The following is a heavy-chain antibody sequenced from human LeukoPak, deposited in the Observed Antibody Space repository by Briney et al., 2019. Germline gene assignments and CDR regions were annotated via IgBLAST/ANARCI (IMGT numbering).Heavy chain of an antibody. V-gene: IGHV1-69*01. CDR1: GGTFSSYA. CDR2: IIPIFGTA. Sequence: SAKVSCKASGGTFSSYAISWVRQAPGQGLEWMGGIIPIFGTANYAQKFQGRVTITADESTSTAYMELSSLRSEDTAVYYCARGNGRITIFGEWLLVAFDIWGQGTMVTVSS. CDR3: ARGNGRITIFGEWLLVAFDI. D-gene: IGHD3-3*01. J-gene: IGHJ3*02.